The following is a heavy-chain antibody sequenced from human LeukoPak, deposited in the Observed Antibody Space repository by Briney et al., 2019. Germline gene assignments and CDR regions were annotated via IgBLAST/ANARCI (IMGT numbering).Heavy chain of an antibody. CDR3: ERDRDGTGNSALDY. D-gene: IGHD3-10*01. CDR2: ISGSGGSP. J-gene: IGHJ4*02. V-gene: IGHV3-23*01. CDR1: GFTFSKYA. Sequence: GGSLRLSCAASGFTFSKYAMSWVRQAPGKGLEWVSGISGSGGSPYYADSVKGRFTISRDNSKNTLYLQMHSLRADDTAVYYCERDRDGTGNSALDYWGQGTLVIVSS.